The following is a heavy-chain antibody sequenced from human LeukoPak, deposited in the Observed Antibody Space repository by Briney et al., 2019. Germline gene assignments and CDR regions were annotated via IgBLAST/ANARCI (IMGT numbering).Heavy chain of an antibody. Sequence: SETLSLTCTVSGGSISSYYWSWIRQPPGKGLEWIGYIYYSGSTNYNPSLKSRVTISVDTSKNQFSLKLSSVTAADTAVYYCARDNNAGLERRYYYYYMDVWGKGTTVTVSS. CDR1: GGSISSYY. V-gene: IGHV4-59*01. J-gene: IGHJ6*03. D-gene: IGHD1-1*01. CDR2: IYYSGST. CDR3: ARDNNAGLERRYYYYYMDV.